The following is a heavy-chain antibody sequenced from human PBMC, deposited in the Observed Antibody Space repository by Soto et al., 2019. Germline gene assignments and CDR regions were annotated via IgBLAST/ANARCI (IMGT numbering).Heavy chain of an antibody. CDR1: GFTFSSYW. V-gene: IGHV3-74*01. J-gene: IGHJ3*02. Sequence: EVQLVESGGGLVQPEGSLRLSCAASGFTFSSYWMHWVRQAPGKGLVWVSRINSDGSSTSYADSVKGRFTISRDNAKNTLYLQMNSLRAEDTAVYYCARGVYCGGDCYTEDAFDIWGQGTMVTVSS. CDR2: INSDGSST. CDR3: ARGVYCGGDCYTEDAFDI. D-gene: IGHD2-21*02.